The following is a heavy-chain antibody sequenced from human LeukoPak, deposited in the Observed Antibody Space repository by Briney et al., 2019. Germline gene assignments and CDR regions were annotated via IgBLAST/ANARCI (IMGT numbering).Heavy chain of an antibody. CDR1: GYTLTDLS. CDR3: ATEKVISSSWTHDALDI. CDR2: FDPEDGET. J-gene: IGHJ3*02. Sequence: ASVKVSCKVSGYTLTDLSMHWVRQAPGKGLEWMGGFDPEDGETIYAQKFQGRVTMTEDTSTDTAYMELSSLRSEDTAVYYCATEKVISSSWTHDALDIWGQGTMVTVSS. V-gene: IGHV1-24*01. D-gene: IGHD6-13*01.